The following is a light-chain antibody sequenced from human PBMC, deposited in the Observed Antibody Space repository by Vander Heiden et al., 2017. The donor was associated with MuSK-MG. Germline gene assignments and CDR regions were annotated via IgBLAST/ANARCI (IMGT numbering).Light chain of an antibody. V-gene: IGKV3-11*01. CDR2: DAS. Sequence: EIVLTQSPATLSLSPGERATLSCRASQSVSSYLAWYQQKPGQAPRRLIYDASNRATGIPARFSGSGSGTDFTLTISSLEPEDFAVYYCQQRSNSRTFGQGTQLEI. J-gene: IGKJ5*01. CDR3: QQRSNSRT. CDR1: QSVSSY.